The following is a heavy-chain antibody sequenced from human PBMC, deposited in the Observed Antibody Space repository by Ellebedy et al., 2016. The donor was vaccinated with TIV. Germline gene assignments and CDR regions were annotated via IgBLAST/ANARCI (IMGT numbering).Heavy chain of an antibody. D-gene: IGHD3-10*01. CDR2: ISSSGTYK. Sequence: GESLKISCAASGSTFDNYSMNWVRQAAGKGLEWVSSISSSGTYKYYTDSVKGRFTISRDNAKNSLYLQMNSLRAEDTAVYFCARDRALSSGSSYNVYYYYYMDVWGKGTTVTVSS. V-gene: IGHV3-21*01. J-gene: IGHJ6*03. CDR3: ARDRALSSGSSYNVYYYYYMDV. CDR1: GSTFDNYS.